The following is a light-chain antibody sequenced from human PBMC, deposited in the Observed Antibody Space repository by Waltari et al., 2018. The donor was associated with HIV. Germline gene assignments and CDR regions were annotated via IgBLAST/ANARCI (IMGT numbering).Light chain of an antibody. CDR1: SSDVGLYDF. CDR2: NVS. Sequence: QSALTQPRSLSGSPGQSFTLPCPGSSSDVGLYDFVSWYQQDPGKAPQLIIFNVSKRPSGVPDRFSGSKSGNTASLTISGLQAEDEADYHCCSYAGSYSYVFGTGTQVTVL. V-gene: IGLV2-11*01. J-gene: IGLJ1*01. CDR3: CSYAGSYSYV.